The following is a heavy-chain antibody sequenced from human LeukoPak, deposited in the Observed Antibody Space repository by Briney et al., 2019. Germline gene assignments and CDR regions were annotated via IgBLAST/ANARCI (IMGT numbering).Heavy chain of an antibody. D-gene: IGHD5-18*01. Sequence: SETLSLTCAVYGGSFSGYYWSWIRQPPGRGLEWIGEINHSGSTNYNPSLKSRVTISVDTSKNQFSLKLSSVTAADTAVYYCAVTRRGYTYGVGEYWGQGTLVTVSS. CDR1: GGSFSGYY. J-gene: IGHJ4*02. CDR3: AVTRRGYTYGVGEY. V-gene: IGHV4-34*01. CDR2: INHSGST.